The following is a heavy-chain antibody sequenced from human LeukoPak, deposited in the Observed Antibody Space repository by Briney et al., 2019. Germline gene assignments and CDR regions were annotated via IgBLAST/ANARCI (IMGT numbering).Heavy chain of an antibody. Sequence: ASVKVSFTASGYTFTIYAMHWVRQAPGQRLEWIGWINAGNGNTKYSQKFQGRVTITRDTSASTVYMELSSLRSEDTAVYYCARGRYCISTSCYEEGWFDPWGQGTLVTVSS. CDR2: INAGNGNT. V-gene: IGHV1-3*01. J-gene: IGHJ5*02. CDR1: GYTFTIYA. D-gene: IGHD2-2*01. CDR3: ARGRYCISTSCYEEGWFDP.